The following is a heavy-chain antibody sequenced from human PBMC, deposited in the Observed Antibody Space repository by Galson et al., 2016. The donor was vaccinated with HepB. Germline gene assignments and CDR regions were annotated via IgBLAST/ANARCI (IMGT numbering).Heavy chain of an antibody. CDR1: GFTFGDYA. V-gene: IGHV3-9*01. Sequence: SLRLSCAASGFTFGDYAMYWVRQAPGKGLEWVSGISWNSVTKAYADSVKGRFAISRDNARNSLYLQMNSLRAEDTAFYYCAKDPDITGRPRDDCWGQGTLVTVSS. D-gene: IGHD6-6*01. CDR3: AKDPDITGRPRDDC. CDR2: ISWNSVTK. J-gene: IGHJ4*02.